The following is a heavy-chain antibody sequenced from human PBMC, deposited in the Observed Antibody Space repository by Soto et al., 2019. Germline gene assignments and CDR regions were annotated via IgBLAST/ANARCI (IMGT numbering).Heavy chain of an antibody. D-gene: IGHD2-2*01. CDR1: GGSFSGYY. V-gene: IGHV4-34*01. CDR2: INHSGST. J-gene: IGHJ4*02. CDR3: ARGGGARPAAMDGDY. Sequence: SETLSLTCAVYGGSFSGYYWSWIRQPPGKGLEWIGEINHSGSTNYNPSLKSRVTISVDTSKNQFSLKLSSVTAADTAVYYCARGGGARPAAMDGDYWGQGTLVT.